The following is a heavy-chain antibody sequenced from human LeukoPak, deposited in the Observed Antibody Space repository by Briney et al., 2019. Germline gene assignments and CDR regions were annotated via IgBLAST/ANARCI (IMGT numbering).Heavy chain of an antibody. J-gene: IGHJ4*02. CDR1: GFTFRSYG. CDR3: AREWTRTGPFDY. D-gene: IGHD3/OR15-3a*01. CDR2: IWNDGRNK. V-gene: IGHV3-33*01. Sequence: GGSLRLSCATSGFTFRSYGLYWVRQAPGKGLEWVALIWNDGRNKYYADSVKGRSTISRDNSKNTLYLQMNSLRAEDTAVYYCAREWTRTGPFDYWGQGTLVTVSS.